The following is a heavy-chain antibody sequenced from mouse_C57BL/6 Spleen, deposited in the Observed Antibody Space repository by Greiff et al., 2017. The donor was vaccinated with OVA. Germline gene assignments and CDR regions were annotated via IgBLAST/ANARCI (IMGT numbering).Heavy chain of an antibody. V-gene: IGHV3-6*01. CDR2: LSYDGSN. D-gene: IGHD1-1*01. CDR3: ARDRRYYGSNYGGVYFDY. CDR1: GYSITSGYY. J-gene: IGHJ2*01. Sequence: VQLKESGPGLVKPSQSLSLTCSVTGYSITSGYYWNWLRQFPGNQLEWMGYLSYDGSNNYKPSLKNRIFITRDTSKNQFFLKLNSVTTEHTATYYCARDRRYYGSNYGGVYFDYWGQGTTLTVSS.